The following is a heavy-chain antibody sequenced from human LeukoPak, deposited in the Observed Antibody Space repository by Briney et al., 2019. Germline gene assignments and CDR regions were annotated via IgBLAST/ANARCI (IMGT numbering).Heavy chain of an antibody. J-gene: IGHJ4*02. D-gene: IGHD3-10*01. Sequence: ASGKVSCKASGYTFTRFDINWVRQATGQGLEWMGWMNTNSGKTGYAQTFQGRVTMTRDTSINTAYMELTSLRSDDTAVYYCARESGFYASGSRYWGQGTLVTVSS. CDR3: ARESGFYASGSRY. CDR1: GYTFTRFD. CDR2: MNTNSGKT. V-gene: IGHV1-8*01.